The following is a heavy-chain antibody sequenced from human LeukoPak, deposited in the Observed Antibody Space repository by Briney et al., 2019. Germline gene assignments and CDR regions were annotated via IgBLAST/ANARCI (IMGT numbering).Heavy chain of an antibody. CDR1: GDSVSSSFAA. J-gene: IGHJ4*02. CDR2: TYYRSRWYT. Sequence: SQTLLLTCTISGDSVSSSFAAWNWIRQSPSSGLEWLGRTYYRSRWYTDYAESVKSRITINVDTSKNQFSLKLNSSTPEDTAVFFCAREWGPTTIYDSWGQGTLVTVSS. V-gene: IGHV6-1*01. CDR3: AREWGPTTIYDS. D-gene: IGHD7-27*01.